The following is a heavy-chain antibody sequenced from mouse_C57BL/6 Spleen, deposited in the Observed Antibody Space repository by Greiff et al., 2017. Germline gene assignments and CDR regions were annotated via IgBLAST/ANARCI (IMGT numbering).Heavy chain of an antibody. Sequence: EVKLMESGGDLVKPGGSLKLSCAASGFTFSSYGMSWVRQTPDKRLEWVATISSGGSYTYYPDSVKGRYTISRDNAKNTPYLQMSSLKSEDTAMYYCARHDYDAAWFAYWGQGTLVTVSA. CDR1: GFTFSSYG. V-gene: IGHV5-6*01. J-gene: IGHJ3*01. CDR3: ARHDYDAAWFAY. D-gene: IGHD2-4*01. CDR2: ISSGGSYT.